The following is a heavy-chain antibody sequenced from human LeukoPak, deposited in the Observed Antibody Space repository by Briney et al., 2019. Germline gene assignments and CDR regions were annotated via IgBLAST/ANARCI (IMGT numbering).Heavy chain of an antibody. J-gene: IGHJ4*02. V-gene: IGHV1-18*01. D-gene: IGHD3-22*01. CDR1: GYSFVLYG. Sequence: ASVKVSCKASGYSFVLYGISWVRQAPGQGPEWMGWISTYNGDTKYAQKFQGRVTMTTDTSTSTAYMELRSLRSDDTAVYYCARVKTMIVVVRLFDYWGQGTLVTVSS. CDR2: ISTYNGDT. CDR3: ARVKTMIVVVRLFDY.